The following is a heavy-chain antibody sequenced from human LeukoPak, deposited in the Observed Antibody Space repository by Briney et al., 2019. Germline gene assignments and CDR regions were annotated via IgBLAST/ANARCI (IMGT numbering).Heavy chain of an antibody. CDR2: IWGDGTNR. V-gene: IGHV3-33*01. CDR3: ARDAQRGFDYSNSLKN. Sequence: GSLRLSCAACGFIFSHHGMHWVRQAPGKGLEWVAVIWGDGTNRFYADSVKGRFTISRDNSQNTVFLQMNSLRVKDTAIYYCARDAQRGFDYSNSLKNWGHGTLVTVSS. D-gene: IGHD4-11*01. J-gene: IGHJ4*01. CDR1: GFIFSHHG.